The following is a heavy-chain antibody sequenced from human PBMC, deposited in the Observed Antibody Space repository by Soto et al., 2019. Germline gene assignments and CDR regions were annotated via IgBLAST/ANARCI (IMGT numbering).Heavy chain of an antibody. CDR3: SRRYCSGDRCPGIGFDY. CDR1: GFIFRNYD. V-gene: IGHV3-13*01. CDR2: IGSDYKT. Sequence: GGSLRLSCAASGFIFRNYDMHWVRQGTGKGLEWVSAIGSDYKTYYAGSVKGRFTISRENAGNSLYLQMNSLTAGDTATYYCSRRYCSGDRCPGIGFDYWGRGILGTVSS. D-gene: IGHD2-15*01. J-gene: IGHJ4*02.